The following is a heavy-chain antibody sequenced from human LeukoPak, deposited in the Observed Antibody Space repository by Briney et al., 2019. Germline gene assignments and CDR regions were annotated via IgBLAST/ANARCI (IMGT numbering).Heavy chain of an antibody. CDR3: ARAQNYEFWSGYPAGGYIFDY. D-gene: IGHD3-3*01. Sequence: SETLSLTCTVSGGSISSYYWSWIRQPPGEGLEWIVYIYYSGSTNYNPSLKSRVTISVDTSKNQFSLKLSSVTAADTAVYYCARAQNYEFWSGYPAGGYIFDYWGQGTLVTVSS. J-gene: IGHJ4*02. CDR2: IYYSGST. CDR1: GGSISSYY. V-gene: IGHV4-59*01.